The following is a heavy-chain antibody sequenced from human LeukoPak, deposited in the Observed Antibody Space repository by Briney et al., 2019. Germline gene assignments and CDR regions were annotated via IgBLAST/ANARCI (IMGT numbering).Heavy chain of an antibody. CDR1: RFTLSSYW. Sequence: QPGGSLRLSCAASRFTLSSYWMRWVRQAPGKGLVWVSRINSDGSTTNYADSVQGRFSISRDNVKNTLYLQMNSLRAEDTAVYYYARGSSGNRTTWGQGTLVTVSS. CDR2: INSDGSTT. V-gene: IGHV3-74*01. CDR3: ARGSSGNRTT. D-gene: IGHD1-14*01. J-gene: IGHJ5*02.